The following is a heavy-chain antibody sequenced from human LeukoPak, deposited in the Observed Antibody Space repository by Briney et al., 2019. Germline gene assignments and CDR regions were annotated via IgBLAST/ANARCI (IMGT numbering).Heavy chain of an antibody. D-gene: IGHD1-7*01. CDR3: ARGGHDPLTRTTNYYSGMDV. J-gene: IGHJ6*02. CDR2: ISSSSSTI. Sequence: GGSLRLSCAASGFTFSSYSMNWGRQAPGKGLEWVSYISSSSSTIYYADSVKGRFTISRDNAKNSLYLQMTSLRDEHTAVYYCARGGHDPLTRTTNYYSGMDVWGQGTTVTVSS. V-gene: IGHV3-48*02. CDR1: GFTFSSYS.